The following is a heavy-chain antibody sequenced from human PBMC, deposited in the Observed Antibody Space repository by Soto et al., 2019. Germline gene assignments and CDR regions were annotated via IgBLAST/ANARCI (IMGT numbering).Heavy chain of an antibody. CDR3: ARCSGGTCYASYAFDI. J-gene: IGHJ3*02. V-gene: IGHV1-2*02. Sequence: GASVKVSCKASGYTFTGYYMHWVRQAPGQGLEWMGWTNANNGYTKYAQNLQGRVTLITDTSMSTAYMELRSLMYDDTAVYYCARCSGGTCYASYAFDIWGQGTMVTVSS. CDR1: GYTFTGYY. D-gene: IGHD2-15*01. CDR2: TNANNGYT.